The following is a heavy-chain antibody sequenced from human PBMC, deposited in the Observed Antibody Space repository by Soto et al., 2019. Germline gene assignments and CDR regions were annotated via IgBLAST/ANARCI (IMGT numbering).Heavy chain of an antibody. CDR2: IYYSGST. Sequence: SETLSLTCTVSGGSISSSSYYWGWIRQPPGKGLEWIGSIYYSGSTYYNPSLKSRVTISEDTSKNQFSLKLSSVTAADTAVYYCARHVYGSGSYYFHYYYYGMDVWGQGTTVTVSS. D-gene: IGHD3-10*01. V-gene: IGHV4-39*01. CDR1: GGSISSSSYY. J-gene: IGHJ6*02. CDR3: ARHVYGSGSYYFHYYYYGMDV.